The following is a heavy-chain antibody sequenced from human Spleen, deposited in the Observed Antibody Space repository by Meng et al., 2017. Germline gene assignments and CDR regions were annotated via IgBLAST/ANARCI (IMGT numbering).Heavy chain of an antibody. V-gene: IGHV1-18*04. J-gene: IGHJ1*01. CDR1: GYNFPDYY. CDR3: ARAYDYVWGSYRYSEYFQH. Sequence: ASVKVSCKPSGYNFPDYYIHWVRQAPGQGLEWLAWISGYSGNTRYAQKFQGRVTITADESTSTAYMELSSLRSEDTAVYYCARAYDYVWGSYRYSEYFQHWGQGTLVTVSS. D-gene: IGHD3-16*02. CDR2: ISGYSGNT.